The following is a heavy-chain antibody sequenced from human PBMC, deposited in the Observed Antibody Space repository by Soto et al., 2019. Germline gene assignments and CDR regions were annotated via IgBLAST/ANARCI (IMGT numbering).Heavy chain of an antibody. CDR3: ANGNSYYFDY. Sequence: QVQLVQSGAEVKKPGSSVKVSCKASGGTFSSYTISWVRQAPGQGFEWMGRIIPILGIANYAQKFQGRVTITADKSTSTAYMELSSLRSEDTAVYYCANGNSYYFDYWGQGTLVTVSS. CDR1: GGTFSSYT. V-gene: IGHV1-69*02. CDR2: IIPILGIA. J-gene: IGHJ4*02. D-gene: IGHD4-4*01.